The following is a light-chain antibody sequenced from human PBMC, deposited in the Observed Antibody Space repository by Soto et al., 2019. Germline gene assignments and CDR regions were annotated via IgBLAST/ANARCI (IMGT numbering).Light chain of an antibody. J-gene: IGKJ1*01. V-gene: IGKV3-20*01. CDR2: GVS. CDR1: QSVSSSY. CDR3: QQYGRSPRT. Sequence: EIVLTQSPGTLSLSPGERVTLSCRASQSVSSSYIAWYQQKPGQAPRLLIYGVSSRATGIPDRFSGRASGTDFTLSISRLEPEDFGVYYCQQYGRSPRTFGQGSKVEIK.